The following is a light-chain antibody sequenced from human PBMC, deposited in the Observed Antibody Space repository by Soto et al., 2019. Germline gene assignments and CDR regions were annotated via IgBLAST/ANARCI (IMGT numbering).Light chain of an antibody. V-gene: IGLV2-14*01. CDR3: SSYTSSSTVV. Sequence: QPALTQPASVSGSPGQSITISCTGTSSDVGTYNYVSWYQQHPGKAPKLMIYDVSSRPSGVSNRFSGSKSGNTASLTISGLQAEDDADYYCSSYTSSSTVVFGGGTKLTVL. CDR1: SSDVGTYNY. J-gene: IGLJ2*01. CDR2: DVS.